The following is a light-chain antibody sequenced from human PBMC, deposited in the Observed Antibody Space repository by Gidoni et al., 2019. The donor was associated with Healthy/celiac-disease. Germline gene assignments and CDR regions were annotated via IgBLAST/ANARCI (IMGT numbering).Light chain of an antibody. Sequence: SYVLTQPPSVSVAPGKTARITCGGTNMGSKSVHWYQQKPGQAPVLVIYYDSDRPSGIPERFSGSNSGSTATLTISRVEAGDEADYYCQVWDSSSDHVVFGGGTKLTVL. CDR2: YDS. CDR1: NMGSKS. V-gene: IGLV3-21*04. CDR3: QVWDSSSDHVV. J-gene: IGLJ2*01.